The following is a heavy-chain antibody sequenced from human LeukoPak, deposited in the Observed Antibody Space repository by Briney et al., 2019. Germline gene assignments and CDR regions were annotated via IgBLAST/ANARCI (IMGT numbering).Heavy chain of an antibody. D-gene: IGHD4-17*01. Sequence: PGGSLKLSCAASRFIFSNYYMSWIRQAPGKGLEWIATIDAHGGTNYYADSAQDRFTISRDNAKNSLYLQMNSLRAEDTAVYYCARAGLRPWYMDVWGKGTTVTGSS. CDR3: ARAGLRPWYMDV. J-gene: IGHJ6*03. V-gene: IGHV3-11*04. CDR2: IDAHGGTN. CDR1: RFIFSNYY.